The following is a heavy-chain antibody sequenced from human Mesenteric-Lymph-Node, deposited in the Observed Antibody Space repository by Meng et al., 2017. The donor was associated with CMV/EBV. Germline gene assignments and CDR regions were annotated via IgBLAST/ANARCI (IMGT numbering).Heavy chain of an antibody. Sequence: GGSLRLSCAASGFTFADYAMHWVRQAPGKGLEWVSRISWNSGSIGYADSVKGRFTISRDNAKNSLYLQMNSLRAEDTALYYCAKDRGYCSGGSCYGMDVWGQGTTVTVSS. D-gene: IGHD2-15*01. CDR1: GFTFADYA. CDR2: ISWNSGSI. CDR3: AKDRGYCSGGSCYGMDV. J-gene: IGHJ6*02. V-gene: IGHV3-9*01.